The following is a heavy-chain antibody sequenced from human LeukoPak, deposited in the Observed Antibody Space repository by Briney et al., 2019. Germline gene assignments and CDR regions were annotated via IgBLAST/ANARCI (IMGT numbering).Heavy chain of an antibody. CDR1: GGSVSSGSYY. CDR3: ARLDYTDLYFDY. J-gene: IGHJ4*02. CDR2: IYTGVST. D-gene: IGHD4-17*01. V-gene: IGHV4-61*02. Sequence: PSETLSLTCTVSGGSVSSGSYYWSWIRQPAGKGLEWIGRIYTGVSTNYNPSLKSRVTISVDTSKNQFSLKLTSVTAADTAVYYCARLDYTDLYFDYWGQGTLVTVSS.